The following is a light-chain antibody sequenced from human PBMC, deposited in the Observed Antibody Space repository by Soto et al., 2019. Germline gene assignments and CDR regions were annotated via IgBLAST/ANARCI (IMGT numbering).Light chain of an antibody. CDR2: GAS. V-gene: IGKV3-15*01. CDR1: QSVSSN. CDR3: QQYNNWPQT. Sequence: EIVMTQSPATLSVSPGERATLSCRASQSVSSNLAWYQQTPGQAPRLLIYGASTRATGIPARFSGSGSGTEFTLTISSLQSEDFEVYYCQQYNNWPQTFGQGTKVDTK. J-gene: IGKJ1*01.